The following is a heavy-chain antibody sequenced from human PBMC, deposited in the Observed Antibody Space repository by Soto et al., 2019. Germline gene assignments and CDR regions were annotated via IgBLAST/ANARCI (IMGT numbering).Heavy chain of an antibody. V-gene: IGHV3-23*01. Sequence: GGSLRLSSAASGFTFSSYAMSWVRQAPGKGLEWVSAISGSGGSTYYADSVKGRFTISRDNSKNTLYLQMNSLRAEDTAVYYCAKATYYYDSSGYFPFDYWGQGTLVTVSS. CDR1: GFTFSSYA. CDR3: AKATYYYDSSGYFPFDY. D-gene: IGHD3-22*01. CDR2: ISGSGGST. J-gene: IGHJ4*02.